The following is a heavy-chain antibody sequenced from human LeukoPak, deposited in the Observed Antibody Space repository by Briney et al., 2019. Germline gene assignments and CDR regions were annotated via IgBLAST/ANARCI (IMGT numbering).Heavy chain of an antibody. CDR2: IIPIFGTA. J-gene: IGHJ5*02. CDR1: GYTFTSYG. D-gene: IGHD2-15*01. V-gene: IGHV1-69*05. CDR3: ARERARYCSGGSCNWFDP. Sequence: ASVKVSCKASGYTFTSYGISWVRQAPGQGLEWMGGIIPIFGTANYAQKFQGRVTITRNTSISTAYMELSSLRSEDTAVYYCARERARYCSGGSCNWFDPWGQGTLVTVSS.